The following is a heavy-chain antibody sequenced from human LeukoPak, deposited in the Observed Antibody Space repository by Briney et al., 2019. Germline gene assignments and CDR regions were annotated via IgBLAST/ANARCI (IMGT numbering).Heavy chain of an antibody. D-gene: IGHD6-19*01. CDR2: INPNSGDT. CDR3: ARDKSGNSGWYSYFDY. V-gene: IGHV1-2*02. Sequence: ASVKVSCKASGYTFTNYGFSWVRQAPGQGLEWMGWINPNSGDTNYAQKFQGRVTMTRDTSISTAYMELSRLRSDDTAVYYCARDKSGNSGWYSYFDYWGQGTLVTVSS. J-gene: IGHJ4*02. CDR1: GYTFTNYG.